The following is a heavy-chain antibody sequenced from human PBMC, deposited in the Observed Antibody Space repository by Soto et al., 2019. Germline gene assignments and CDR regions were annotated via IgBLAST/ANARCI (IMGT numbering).Heavy chain of an antibody. CDR2: ISAYNGNT. V-gene: IGHV1-18*01. CDR1: GYTFTSYG. J-gene: IGHJ5*02. CDR3: ARPYCSGGSCYPSFDP. D-gene: IGHD2-15*01. Sequence: ASVKVSCKASGYTFTSYGISWVRQAPGQGLEWMGWISAYNGNTNYAQELQGRVTMTTDTSTSTAYMELRSLRSDDTAVYYCARPYCSGGSCYPSFDPWGQGTQVTVSS.